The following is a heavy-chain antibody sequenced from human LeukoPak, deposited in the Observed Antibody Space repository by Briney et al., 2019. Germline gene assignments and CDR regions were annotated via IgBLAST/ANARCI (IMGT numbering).Heavy chain of an antibody. CDR2: ISGSGGST. Sequence: GGSLRLSCAASGFTFSSYGMSWVRQAPGKGLEWVSAISGSGGSTYYADSVKGRFTISRDNSKNTLYLQMNSLRAEDTAVYYCAKDSESGVERLAYCGGDCYSGAYFDSWGQGALVIVST. V-gene: IGHV3-23*01. J-gene: IGHJ4*02. D-gene: IGHD2-21*02. CDR1: GFTFSSYG. CDR3: AKDSESGVERLAYCGGDCYSGAYFDS.